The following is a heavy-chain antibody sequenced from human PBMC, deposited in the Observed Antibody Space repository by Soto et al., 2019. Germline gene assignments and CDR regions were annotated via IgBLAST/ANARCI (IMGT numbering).Heavy chain of an antibody. CDR3: ARGPSLGAGYSSSWYNWFDP. CDR2: INAGNGNT. CDR1: GYTFTSYA. V-gene: IGHV1-3*01. D-gene: IGHD6-13*01. Sequence: ASVKVSCKASGYTFTSYAMHWVRQAPGQRLEWMGWINAGNGNTKYSQKFQGRVTITRDTSASTAYMELSSLRSEDTAVYYCARGPSLGAGYSSSWYNWFDPWGQGTLVTVSS. J-gene: IGHJ5*02.